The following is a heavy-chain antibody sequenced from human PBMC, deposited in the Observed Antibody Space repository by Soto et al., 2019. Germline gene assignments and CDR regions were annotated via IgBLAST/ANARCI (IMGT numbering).Heavy chain of an antibody. CDR3: ASRGPSYYYYGMDV. CDR1: GGSFSGYY. V-gene: IGHV4-34*01. J-gene: IGHJ6*02. CDR2: INHSGST. Sequence: SETLSLTCAVYGGSFSGYYWSLIRQPPGKGLEWIGEINHSGSTNYNPSLKSRVTISVDTSKNQFSLKLSSVTAADTAVYYCASRGPSYYYYGMDVWGQGTTVTVSS.